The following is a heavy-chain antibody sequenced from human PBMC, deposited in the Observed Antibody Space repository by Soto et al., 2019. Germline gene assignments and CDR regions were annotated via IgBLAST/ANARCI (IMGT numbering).Heavy chain of an antibody. D-gene: IGHD1-7*01. CDR1: GGSISSSYW. J-gene: IGHJ4*02. Sequence: QVQLQESGPGLVKPSGTLSLTCAVSGGSISSSYWWTWVRQSPGKGLEWIGEIFESGATNSNPSLKSRLTMSVDKSKNQFSLNLSSLTAADTAVYFCTTSHAGELNNWGQGTLVTVSS. CDR2: IFESGAT. V-gene: IGHV4-4*02. CDR3: TTSHAGELNN.